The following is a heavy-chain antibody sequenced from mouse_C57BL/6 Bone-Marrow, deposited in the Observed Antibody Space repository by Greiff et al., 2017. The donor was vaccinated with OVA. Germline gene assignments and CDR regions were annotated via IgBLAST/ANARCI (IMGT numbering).Heavy chain of an antibody. J-gene: IGHJ4*01. CDR2: ISSGGSYT. CDR1: GFTFSSYG. Sequence: VKLVESGGDLVKPGGSLKLSCAASGFTFSSYGMSWVRQTPDKRLEWVATISSGGSYTYYPDSVKGRFTISRDNAKNTLYLQMSSLKSEDTAMYYCARRVSYYAMDYWGQGTSVTVSS. CDR3: ARRVSYYAMDY. V-gene: IGHV5-6*02.